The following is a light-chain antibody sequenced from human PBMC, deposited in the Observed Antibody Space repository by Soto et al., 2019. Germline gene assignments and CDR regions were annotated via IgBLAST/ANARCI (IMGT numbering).Light chain of an antibody. Sequence: QSALTQPASVSGSPGQSITISCTGTSSNIGADKYVSWYQQHPGKAPNLMIYEDSNRPSGVSNRFSGSKSGNTASLTISGLRDEDEADYYCSSYTRSGTVVFGGGTKLTVL. CDR1: SSNIGADKY. V-gene: IGLV2-14*01. J-gene: IGLJ2*01. CDR3: SSYTRSGTVV. CDR2: EDS.